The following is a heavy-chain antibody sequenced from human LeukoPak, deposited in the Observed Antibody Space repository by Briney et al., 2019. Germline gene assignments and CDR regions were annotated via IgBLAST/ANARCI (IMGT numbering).Heavy chain of an antibody. Sequence: GGSLRLSCAASGFTFSSYWMSWVRQAPGKGLEWVANINKDGGEKYYVDSVKGRFTISRDNAKNSLYLQMNNLGADDTAVYYCVKDSPPRYSGSPPAYWGQGTLVTVSS. CDR3: VKDSPPRYSGSPPAY. D-gene: IGHD1-26*01. V-gene: IGHV3-7*03. CDR2: INKDGGEK. J-gene: IGHJ4*02. CDR1: GFTFSSYW.